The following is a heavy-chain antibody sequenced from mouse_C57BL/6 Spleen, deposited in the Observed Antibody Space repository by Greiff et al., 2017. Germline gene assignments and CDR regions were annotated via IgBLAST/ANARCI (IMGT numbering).Heavy chain of an antibody. D-gene: IGHD1-1*01. CDR2: IYPGSGNT. Sequence: VQLQQSGAELVRPGASVKLSCKASGYTFTDYYINWVKQRPGQGLEWIARIYPGSGNTYYNEKFKGKATLTAEKSSSTAYMQLSSLTSEDSAVYFCARSYGSSPLDYWGQGTTRTVSS. CDR1: GYTFTDYY. J-gene: IGHJ2*01. CDR3: ARSYGSSPLDY. V-gene: IGHV1-76*01.